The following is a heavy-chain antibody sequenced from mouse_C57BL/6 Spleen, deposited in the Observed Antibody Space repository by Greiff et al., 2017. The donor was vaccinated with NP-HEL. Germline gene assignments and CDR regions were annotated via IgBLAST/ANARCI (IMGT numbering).Heavy chain of an antibody. D-gene: IGHD1-1*01. Sequence: VQLVESGAELARPGASVKLSCKASGYTFTSYGISWVKQRTGQGLEWIGEIYPRSGNTYYNEKFKGKATLTVDKSSSTAYMGLRSLTAEDSAVYCGAREGKYGGSSYVGYAMDYWGQGTSVTVS. V-gene: IGHV1-81*01. CDR3: AREGKYGGSSYVGYAMDY. CDR2: IYPRSGNT. CDR1: GYTFTSYG. J-gene: IGHJ4*01.